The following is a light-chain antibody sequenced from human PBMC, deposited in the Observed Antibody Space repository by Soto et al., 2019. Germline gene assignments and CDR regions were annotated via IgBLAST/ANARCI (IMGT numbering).Light chain of an antibody. CDR1: SSDVGSYNL. J-gene: IGLJ2*01. CDR2: EGS. CDR3: CSYAGSRGLV. Sequence: QSVLTQPASVSGSPGQSITISCTGTSSDVGSYNLVSWYQQHPGKATKLMIYEGSKRPSGVSNRFSGSKSGNTASLTISGLQAEDEADYYCCSYAGSRGLVFGGGTKVTVL. V-gene: IGLV2-23*01.